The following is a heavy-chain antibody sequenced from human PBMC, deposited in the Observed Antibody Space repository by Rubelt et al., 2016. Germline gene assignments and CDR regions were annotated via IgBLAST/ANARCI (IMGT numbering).Heavy chain of an antibody. V-gene: IGHV3-33*08. CDR2: IWYDGSNK. CDR3: ARDLTVNDGFDI. J-gene: IGHJ3*02. Sequence: VQMVESGGGLVRPGGSLRLSCAASGFIFSDYGMIWVRQAPGKGLEWVAVIWYDGSNKYYADSVKGRFTISRDNSKNTLYLQMNSLRAEDTAIYYCARDLTVNDGFDIWGQGTMVTVSS. CDR1: GFIFSDYG. D-gene: IGHD4-17*01.